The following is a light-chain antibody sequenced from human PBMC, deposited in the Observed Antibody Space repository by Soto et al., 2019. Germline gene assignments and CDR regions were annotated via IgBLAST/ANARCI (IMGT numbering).Light chain of an antibody. CDR1: QSVSTY. CDR3: QQRSDWLT. Sequence: EIVLTQSPATLSLSPGEGATLSCRASQSVSTYLAWYQQKPGQAPRLLIYGASRRAAGIPARFSGSGSGTDFTLTISSLEPEDFAVYYCQQRSDWLTFGGGTKVEIK. CDR2: GAS. J-gene: IGKJ4*01. V-gene: IGKV3-11*01.